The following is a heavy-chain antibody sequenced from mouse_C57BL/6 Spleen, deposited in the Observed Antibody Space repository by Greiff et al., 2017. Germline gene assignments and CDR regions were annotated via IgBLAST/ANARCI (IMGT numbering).Heavy chain of an antibody. D-gene: IGHD2-5*01. Sequence: QVQLKQSGAELARPGASVKLSCKASGYTFTSYGISWVKQRTGQGLEWIGEIYPRSGNTYYNEKFKGKATLTADKSSSTAYMELRSLTSEDSAVYFCAYSNYVDAMDYWGQGTSVTVSS. V-gene: IGHV1-81*01. J-gene: IGHJ4*01. CDR1: GYTFTSYG. CDR3: AYSNYVDAMDY. CDR2: IYPRSGNT.